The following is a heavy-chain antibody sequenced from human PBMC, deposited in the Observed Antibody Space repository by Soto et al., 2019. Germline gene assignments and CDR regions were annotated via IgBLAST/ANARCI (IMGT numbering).Heavy chain of an antibody. CDR1: GLTFSDHY. J-gene: IGHJ4*02. CDR2: TRNKAKSYST. D-gene: IGHD4-17*01. CDR3: FATATGGY. V-gene: IGHV3-72*01. Sequence: EVQLVESGGGLVQPGGSLRLSCAASGLTFSDHYVDWVRQAPGKGLEWVGRTRNKAKSYSTDYAASVRGRFTISRDESKNSLYLQMNSLKIDDTAVYYCFATATGGYWGQGPLVTVSS.